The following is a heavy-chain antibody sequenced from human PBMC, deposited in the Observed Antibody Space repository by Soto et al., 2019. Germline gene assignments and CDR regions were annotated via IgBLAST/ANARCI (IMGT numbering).Heavy chain of an antibody. CDR1: GGTFSSYA. J-gene: IGHJ4*02. CDR3: ARRGLPYYYGSGSYYPFDY. CDR2: IIPIFGTA. Sequence: SVKVSCKASGGTFSSYAISWVRQAPGQGLEWMGGIIPIFGTANYAQKFQGRVTITADESTSTAYMELSSLRSEDTAVYYCARRGLPYYYGSGSYYPFDYWGQGTLVTVSS. V-gene: IGHV1-69*13. D-gene: IGHD3-10*01.